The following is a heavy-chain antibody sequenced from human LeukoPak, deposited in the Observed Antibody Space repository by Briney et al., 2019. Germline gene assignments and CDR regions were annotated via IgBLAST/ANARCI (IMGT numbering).Heavy chain of an antibody. CDR2: IYYSGST. CDR3: ARAHYYDSNFTQSYFDY. J-gene: IGHJ4*02. Sequence: PSETLSLTCTVSGRSISSGVYYWSWIRQHPGKGLEWIGYIYYSGSTYYNPSLKSRVTISVDTSKNKFSLKLSSVTAADTAVYYCARAHYYDSNFTQSYFDYWGQGTLVTVSS. CDR1: GRSISSGVYY. V-gene: IGHV4-31*03. D-gene: IGHD3-22*01.